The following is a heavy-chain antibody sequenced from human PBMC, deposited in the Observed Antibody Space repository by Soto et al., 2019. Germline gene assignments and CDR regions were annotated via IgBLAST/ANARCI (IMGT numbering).Heavy chain of an antibody. Sequence: ASVKVSCKASGYTFTNYGISWVRQAPGQGLEWMGWISAYNGNTNYAQKLQGRPTMTTDTSTSTAYMELRSLRSDDTAVYYCSRDYYDFWSGYHVPPTIDYWGQGTLVTVSS. J-gene: IGHJ4*02. CDR2: ISAYNGNT. CDR1: GYTFTNYG. CDR3: SRDYYDFWSGYHVPPTIDY. D-gene: IGHD3-3*01. V-gene: IGHV1-18*01.